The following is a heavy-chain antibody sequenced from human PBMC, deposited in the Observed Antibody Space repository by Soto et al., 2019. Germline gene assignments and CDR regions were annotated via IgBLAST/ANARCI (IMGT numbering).Heavy chain of an antibody. Sequence: GASVKVSCKASGGTFSSYAISWVRQAPGQGLEWMGGIIPIFGTANYAQKFQGRVTITADESTSTAYMELSSLRSEDTAVYYCARELQGLYYFDDWGQGTMVTV. CDR1: GGTFSSYA. D-gene: IGHD4-4*01. J-gene: IGHJ4*02. V-gene: IGHV1-69*13. CDR2: IIPIFGTA. CDR3: ARELQGLYYFDD.